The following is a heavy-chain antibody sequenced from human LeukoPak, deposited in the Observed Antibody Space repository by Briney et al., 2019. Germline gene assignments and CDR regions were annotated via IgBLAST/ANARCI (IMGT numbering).Heavy chain of an antibody. V-gene: IGHV4-59*01. CDR1: GGSISGSY. CDR2: MCNSGST. J-gene: IGHJ4*02. Sequence: SETLSLTCTVSGGSISGSYWSWIRQPPGKGLEWIAYMCNSGSTNYIPSLKSRVTISIDTSKNQFSLKLSSLTAADTAIYYCARGIESYGDYGYWGQGILVTVSS. D-gene: IGHD4-17*01. CDR3: ARGIESYGDYGY.